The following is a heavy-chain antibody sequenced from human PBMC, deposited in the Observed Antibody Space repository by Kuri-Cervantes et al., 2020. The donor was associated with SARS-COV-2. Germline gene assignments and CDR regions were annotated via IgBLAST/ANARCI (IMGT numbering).Heavy chain of an antibody. J-gene: IGHJ3*02. CDR1: GYSFTSYW. CDR2: IYPGDSDT. CDR3: ARPLYYYDSSGYPGSVVAFDI. D-gene: IGHD3-22*01. V-gene: IGHV5-51*01. Sequence: KVSCKGSGYSFTSYWIGWVRQMPGKGLEWMGIIYPGDSDTSYSPSFQGQVTISADKSISTAYLQWSSLKASDTAMYYCARPLYYYDSSGYPGSVVAFDIWGQGTMVTVSS.